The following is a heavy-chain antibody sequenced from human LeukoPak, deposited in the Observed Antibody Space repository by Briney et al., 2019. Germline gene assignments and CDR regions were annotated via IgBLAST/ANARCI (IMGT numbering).Heavy chain of an antibody. J-gene: IGHJ6*02. CDR2: IYYSGST. Sequence: PSETLSLTCTVSGVSVSSGSYYWSWIRQPPGKGLEWIGYIYYSGSTNYNPSLKSRVTISVDTSKNQFSLKLSSVTAADTAVYYCARDRCDYGSGSYYCGENGMDVWGQGTTVTVSS. CDR3: ARDRCDYGSGSYYCGENGMDV. CDR1: GVSVSSGSYY. D-gene: IGHD3-10*01. V-gene: IGHV4-61*01.